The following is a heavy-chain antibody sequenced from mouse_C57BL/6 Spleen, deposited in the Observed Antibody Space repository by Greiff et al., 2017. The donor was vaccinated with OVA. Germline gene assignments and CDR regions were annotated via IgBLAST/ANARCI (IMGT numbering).Heavy chain of an antibody. Sequence: SGAELVRPGASVTLSCKASGYTFTDYEMHWVKQTPVHGLEWIGAIDPETGGTAYNQKFKGKAILTADKSSSTAYMELRSLTSEDSAVYYCTRKGLLRAQWYFDVWGTGTTVTVSS. J-gene: IGHJ1*03. CDR2: IDPETGGT. V-gene: IGHV1-15*01. CDR3: TRKGLLRAQWYFDV. CDR1: GYTFTDYE. D-gene: IGHD1-1*01.